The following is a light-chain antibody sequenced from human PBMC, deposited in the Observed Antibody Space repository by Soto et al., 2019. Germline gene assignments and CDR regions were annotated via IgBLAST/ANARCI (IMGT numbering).Light chain of an antibody. V-gene: IGKV1-39*01. Sequence: DIQMTQSPSSLSASVGDRVTITCRASQRISTFLNWYQQKPGKAPNLLIYAASSLQSGVPSRFSGSGSGNDFTLTISSLQPDDFATYYCQQSYSLPPTFGGGTKVEI. CDR3: QQSYSLPPT. J-gene: IGKJ4*01. CDR1: QRISTF. CDR2: AAS.